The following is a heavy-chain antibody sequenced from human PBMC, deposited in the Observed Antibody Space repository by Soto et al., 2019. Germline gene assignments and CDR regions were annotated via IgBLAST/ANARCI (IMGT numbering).Heavy chain of an antibody. Sequence: SETLSLTCSVSGGSISNYYWTWIRQPPGKGLEWIGHIYNSESTNYNPSLNSRVTILLDTSKKQFSLNLRSVTAADTAVYYCARALKDYGGNSRGDYESERWGQGTMV. CDR3: ARALKDYGGNSRGDYESER. J-gene: IGHJ3*01. CDR1: GGSISNYY. D-gene: IGHD4-17*01. CDR2: IYNSEST. V-gene: IGHV4-59*01.